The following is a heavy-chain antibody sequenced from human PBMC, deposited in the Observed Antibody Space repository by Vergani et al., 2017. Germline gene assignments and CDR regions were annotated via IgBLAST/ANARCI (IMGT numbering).Heavy chain of an antibody. D-gene: IGHD3-10*01. CDR3: ARGEGITRVRGVSDAFDI. Sequence: QVQLQESGPGLVKPSQTLSLTCTVSGGSISSGGYYWSWIRPHPGKGLEWIGYIYYSGSTYYNPSRKSRVTISVDTSKNQFSLKLSSVTAADTAVYYCARGEGITRVRGVSDAFDIWGQGTMVTVSS. CDR1: GGSISSGGYY. V-gene: IGHV4-31*03. CDR2: IYYSGST. J-gene: IGHJ3*02.